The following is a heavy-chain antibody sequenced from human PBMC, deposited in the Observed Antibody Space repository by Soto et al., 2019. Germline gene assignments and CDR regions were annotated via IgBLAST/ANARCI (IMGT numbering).Heavy chain of an antibody. J-gene: IGHJ6*02. Sequence: EVQLVESGGGLVQPGGSLRLSCAASGFTFSSYSMNWVRQAPGKGLEWVSYISSSSSTIYYADSVKGRFTISRDNAKNSRYLQRNSLRDENTAVYYCARGPGAADDIFYYYYYGMDVWGQGTTVTVSS. V-gene: IGHV3-48*02. CDR1: GFTFSSYS. D-gene: IGHD6-25*01. CDR2: ISSSSSTI. CDR3: ARGPGAADDIFYYYYYGMDV.